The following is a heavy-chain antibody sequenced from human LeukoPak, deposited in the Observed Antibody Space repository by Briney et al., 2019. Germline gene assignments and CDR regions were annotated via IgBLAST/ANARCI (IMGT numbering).Heavy chain of an antibody. CDR2: ISAGGDRT. V-gene: IGHV3-23*01. D-gene: IGHD3-22*01. J-gene: IGHJ4*02. Sequence: PGGSLRLSCAASGSTFGSYAMSWVRQAPGKGLEWVSAISAGGDRTYYADSVKGRFTVSRDNSKNTLYLQMNSLRAEDTAVYYCAKDPWYYYDSSGYLHYFDYWGQGTLVTVSS. CDR1: GSTFGSYA. CDR3: AKDPWYYYDSSGYLHYFDY.